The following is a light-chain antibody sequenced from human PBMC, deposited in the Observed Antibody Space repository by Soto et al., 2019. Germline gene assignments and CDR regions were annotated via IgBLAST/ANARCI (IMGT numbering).Light chain of an antibody. J-gene: IGLJ2*01. CDR1: SSDVGGYNY. CDR2: EVS. Sequence: QSALTQPPSASGSPGQSVTISCTGTSSDVGGYNYVSWYQQHPGKAPKLMIYEVSKRPSGVPDRFSGSKSGNTASVTVSGLQAEDEADYYCSSYAGSNNFVVFGGGTKLTVL. CDR3: SSYAGSNNFVV. V-gene: IGLV2-8*01.